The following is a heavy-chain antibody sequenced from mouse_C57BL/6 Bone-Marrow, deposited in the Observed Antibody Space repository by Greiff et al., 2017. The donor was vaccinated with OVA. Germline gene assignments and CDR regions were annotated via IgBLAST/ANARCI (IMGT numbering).Heavy chain of an antibody. CDR2: IRLKSDNYAT. CDR3: TDWFFGY. CDR1: GFTFSNYW. D-gene: IGHD2-2*01. Sequence: EVKLEESGGGLVQPGGSMKLSCVASGFTFSNYWMNWVRQSPEKGLEWVAQIRLKSDNYATHYTESVKGRFTISRDDSKSSVYLHMNNLRAEDTGIYYCTDWFFGYWGQGTTLTVSS. J-gene: IGHJ2*01. V-gene: IGHV6-3*01.